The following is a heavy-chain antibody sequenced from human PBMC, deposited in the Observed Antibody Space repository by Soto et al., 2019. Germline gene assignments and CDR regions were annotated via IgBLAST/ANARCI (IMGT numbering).Heavy chain of an antibody. Sequence: AASVKVSCKASGGTFSSYAISWVRQAPGQGLEWMGGIIPIFGTANYAQKFQGRVTITADESTSTAYMELSSLRSEDTAVYYCARAVAGTFYFDYWGQGTLVTVSS. V-gene: IGHV1-69*13. CDR3: ARAVAGTFYFDY. CDR2: IIPIFGTA. D-gene: IGHD6-19*01. J-gene: IGHJ4*02. CDR1: GGTFSSYA.